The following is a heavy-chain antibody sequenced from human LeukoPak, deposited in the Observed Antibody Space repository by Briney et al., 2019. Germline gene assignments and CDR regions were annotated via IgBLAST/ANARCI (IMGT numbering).Heavy chain of an antibody. CDR3: AKGKVAAADPPGY. CDR2: IGNSGGGT. D-gene: IGHD6-13*01. Sequence: GGSLRLSCAASGFSFSNNAMSWVRQAPGNGLEWVSAIGNSGGGTYYADSLQGRFTISRDNSKNTLYLQMNSLRAEDTAVYYCAKGKVAAADPPGYWGQGTLVAVSS. V-gene: IGHV3-23*01. J-gene: IGHJ4*02. CDR1: GFSFSNNA.